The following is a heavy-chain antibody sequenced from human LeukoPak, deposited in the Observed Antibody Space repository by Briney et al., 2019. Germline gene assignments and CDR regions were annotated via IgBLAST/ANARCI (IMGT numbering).Heavy chain of an antibody. CDR2: ISGSGGST. Sequence: GGSLRLSRAASGFTFSTYAMSWVRQAPGKGLEWVSAISGSGGSTYYADSVKGRFTISRDNSKNTLYLQMNGLRAEDTAVYYCAKASSYYDILTGYLYYYYGMDVWGQGTTVTVSS. V-gene: IGHV3-23*01. D-gene: IGHD3-9*01. J-gene: IGHJ6*02. CDR3: AKASSYYDILTGYLYYYYGMDV. CDR1: GFTFSTYA.